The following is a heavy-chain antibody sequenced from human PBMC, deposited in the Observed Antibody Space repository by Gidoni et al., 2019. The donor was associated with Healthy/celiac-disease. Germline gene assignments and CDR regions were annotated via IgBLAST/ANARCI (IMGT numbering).Heavy chain of an antibody. CDR1: GYTFTGYY. CDR2: INPNSGGT. J-gene: IGHJ6*02. V-gene: IGHV1-2*02. CDR3: VVAERHYYYYYGMDV. Sequence: QVLLVQSGAEVKKPGASVKLPCTASGYTFTGYYMHWVRQAPGPGLEWMGWINPNSGGTNYAQKFQGRVTMTRDTSISTAYMELSRLRSDDTAVYYCVVAERHYYYYYGMDVWGQGTTVTVSS. D-gene: IGHD2-15*01.